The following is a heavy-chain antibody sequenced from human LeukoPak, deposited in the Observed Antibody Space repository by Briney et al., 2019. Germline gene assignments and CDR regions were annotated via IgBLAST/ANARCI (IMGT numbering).Heavy chain of an antibody. Sequence: GGSLRLSCAASGFTFSSYSMNWVRQAPGQGLEWVSYISSGSTTIYYADSVKGRFTISRDNAKNSLYLQMNSLRDEDTAVYYCARRDYYDSSGYYRYFDYWGQGTLVTVSS. D-gene: IGHD3-22*01. CDR1: GFTFSSYS. CDR2: ISSGSTTI. CDR3: ARRDYYDSSGYYRYFDY. V-gene: IGHV3-48*02. J-gene: IGHJ4*02.